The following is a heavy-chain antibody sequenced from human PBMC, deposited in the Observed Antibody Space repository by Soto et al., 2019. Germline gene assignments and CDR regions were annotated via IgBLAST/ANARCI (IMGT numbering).Heavy chain of an antibody. Sequence: GGSLRLSCVASGFSVTNKYISWLRQAPGKGLEWVSVIYSGSITYYADSLKGRFTISRDNSKNTLYLQINSLRAEDTAVYYCAKTIRGGYSSSWYYFDYWGQGTLVTVSS. J-gene: IGHJ4*02. V-gene: IGHV3-53*01. D-gene: IGHD6-13*01. CDR3: AKTIRGGYSSSWYYFDY. CDR1: GFSVTNKY. CDR2: IYSGSIT.